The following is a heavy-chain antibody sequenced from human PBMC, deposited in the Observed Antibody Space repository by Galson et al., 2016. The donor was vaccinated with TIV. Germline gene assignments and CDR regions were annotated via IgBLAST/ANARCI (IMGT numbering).Heavy chain of an antibody. V-gene: IGHV3-23*01. J-gene: IGHJ4*02. CDR2: ISGSGGSV. D-gene: IGHD1-14*01. Sequence: SLRLSCAASGFTFGVSVMTWARQAPGKGLEWMSHISGSGGSVSYADSVKGRFTISRDNSKNPLYLQMNGLRADDTAVYYCAKSGTNLIDYWGQGALVSVFS. CDR3: AKSGTNLIDY. CDR1: GFTFGVSV.